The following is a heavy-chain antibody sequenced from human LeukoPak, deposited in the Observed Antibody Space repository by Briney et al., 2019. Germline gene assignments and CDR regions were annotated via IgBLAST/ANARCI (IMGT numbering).Heavy chain of an antibody. CDR1: GGSISSYY. Sequence: SETLSLTCTVSGGSISSYYWSWIRQPPGKGLEWIGYIYCSGSTNYNPSLKSRVTISVDTSKNQFTLKLSSVTAADTAVYYCARHPEGAYRQWLAHFDYWGQGTLVTVSS. D-gene: IGHD6-19*01. J-gene: IGHJ4*02. CDR2: IYCSGST. V-gene: IGHV4-59*08. CDR3: ARHPEGAYRQWLAHFDY.